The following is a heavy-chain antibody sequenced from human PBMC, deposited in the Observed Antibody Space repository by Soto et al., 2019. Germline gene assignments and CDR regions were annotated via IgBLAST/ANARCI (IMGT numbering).Heavy chain of an antibody. D-gene: IGHD5-18*01. CDR3: ATYWDTAMVTYYFDY. Sequence: GGSLRLSCAASGFTFSSYAMSWVRQAPGKGLEWVSAISGSGGSTYYADSVKGRFTISRDNSKNTLYLQMNSLRAEDTAVYYCATYWDTAMVTYYFDYWGQGTLVTVSA. CDR2: ISGSGGST. J-gene: IGHJ4*02. V-gene: IGHV3-23*01. CDR1: GFTFSSYA.